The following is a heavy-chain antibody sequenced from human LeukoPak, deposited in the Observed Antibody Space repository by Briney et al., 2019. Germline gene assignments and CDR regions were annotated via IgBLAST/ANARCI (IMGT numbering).Heavy chain of an antibody. J-gene: IGHJ5*02. CDR1: GFTFSSYS. CDR3: ARDLYCSSTSCPRAPFDP. Sequence: PGGSLRLSCAASGFTFSSYSMNWVRQAPGKGLEWVSYISSSSSTIYYADSVKGRFTISRDNAKNSLYLQMNSLRAEDTAVYYCARDLYCSSTSCPRAPFDPWGQGTLVTVSS. D-gene: IGHD2-2*01. CDR2: ISSSSSTI. V-gene: IGHV3-48*04.